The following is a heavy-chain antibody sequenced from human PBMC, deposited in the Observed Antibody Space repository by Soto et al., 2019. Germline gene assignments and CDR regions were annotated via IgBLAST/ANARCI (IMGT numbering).Heavy chain of an antibody. Sequence: GASVKVSCKASGYTFTSYLISWVRQAPGQGLEWMGWISAYNGNTNSAQKLQGRVTISTDSSTSKACMELRSLSSDDTDVYYCARDLAYDSSASRAFDIWGQGTMVTVSS. J-gene: IGHJ3*02. CDR1: GYTFTSYL. CDR3: ARDLAYDSSASRAFDI. V-gene: IGHV1-18*04. D-gene: IGHD3-22*01. CDR2: ISAYNGNT.